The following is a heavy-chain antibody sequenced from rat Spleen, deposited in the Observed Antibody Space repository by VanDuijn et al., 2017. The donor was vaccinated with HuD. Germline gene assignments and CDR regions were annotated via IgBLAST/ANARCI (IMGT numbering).Heavy chain of an antibody. J-gene: IGHJ2*01. CDR2: LSYGASFGHSST. D-gene: IGHD1-1*01. V-gene: IGHV5-29*01. CDR3: ARPDYYSGEPFDY. Sequence: EVQLVESGGGLVQPGRSLKLSCAASGFTFSDYGMAWVRQTPTKGLEWVATLSYGASFGHSSTYYRDSVKGRFTISRDNAKSTLSLQMESLRSEDTATYFCARPDYYSGEPFDYWHQGVMVTVSS. CDR1: GFTFSDYG.